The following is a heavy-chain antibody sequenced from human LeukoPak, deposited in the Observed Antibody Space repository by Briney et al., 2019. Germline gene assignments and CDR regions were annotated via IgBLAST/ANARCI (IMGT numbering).Heavy chain of an antibody. D-gene: IGHD3-3*01. CDR3: ARESYDFWSGYPYYYYYMDV. CDR1: GGSISSHY. V-gene: IGHV4-59*11. Sequence: PSETLSLTCTVSGGSISSHYWSWIRQPPGKGLEWIGYIYYSGSTNYNPFLKSRVTISVDTSKNQFSLKLSSVTAADTAVYYCARESYDFWSGYPYYYYYMDVWGKGTTVTVSS. CDR2: IYYSGST. J-gene: IGHJ6*03.